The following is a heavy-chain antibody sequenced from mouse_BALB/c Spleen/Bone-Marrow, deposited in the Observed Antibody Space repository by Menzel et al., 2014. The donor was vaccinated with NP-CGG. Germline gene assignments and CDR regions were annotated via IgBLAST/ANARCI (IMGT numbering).Heavy chain of an antibody. Sequence: EVQLVESGGGLVQPGGSLRLSCATSGFTFTDYYMNWVRQPPGKALEWLGFIRNKAYSYTTEYSASVKGRFTISRDNSQSILNLQMNTLRAEDSATYYCARDMGGLLFDYWGQGTTLTVSS. D-gene: IGHD2-3*01. CDR1: GFTFTDYY. CDR2: IRNKAYSYTT. V-gene: IGHV7-3*02. J-gene: IGHJ2*01. CDR3: ARDMGGLLFDY.